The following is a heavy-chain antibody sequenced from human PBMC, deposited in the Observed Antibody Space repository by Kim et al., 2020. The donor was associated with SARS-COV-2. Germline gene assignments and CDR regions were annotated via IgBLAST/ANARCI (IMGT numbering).Heavy chain of an antibody. V-gene: IGHV4-38-2*02. D-gene: IGHD3-9*01. Sequence: SETLSLTCTVSGDSISSGYYWGWIWQPPGKGLEWIGSIFHSGSTYYNPSLESRVTISVDTDKNQFSLKLSSVTAADTAVYYCARGNILTGYYRTGFDYWG. CDR2: IFHSGST. CDR3: ARGNILTGYYRTGFDY. J-gene: IGHJ4*01. CDR1: GDSISSGYY.